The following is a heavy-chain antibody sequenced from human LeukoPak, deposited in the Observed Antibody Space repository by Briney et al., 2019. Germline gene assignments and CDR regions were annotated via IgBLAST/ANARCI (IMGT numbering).Heavy chain of an antibody. Sequence: ASVKVSCKASGYTFTSYYMHWVRQAPGQGLEWMGIINPSGGSTSYAQKFQGRVTMTRDTSTSTVYMELSSLRSEDTAVYYCARVSDYYDSSGYSFDYWGQGTLVTVSS. D-gene: IGHD3-22*01. CDR2: INPSGGST. J-gene: IGHJ4*02. V-gene: IGHV1-46*01. CDR1: GYTFTSYY. CDR3: ARVSDYYDSSGYSFDY.